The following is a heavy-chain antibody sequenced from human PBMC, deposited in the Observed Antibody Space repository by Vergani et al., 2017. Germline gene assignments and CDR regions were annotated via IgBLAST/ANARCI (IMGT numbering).Heavy chain of an antibody. CDR1: GFTFSSYA. CDR3: AKVGQPIAAAGTGND. CDR2: IRGSGGST. J-gene: IGHJ4*02. Sequence: EVQLLESGGGLVQPGGSLRLSCAASGFTFSSYAMSWVRQAPGKGLEWVSAIRGSGGSTYYAESVKGRFTISRDNSKNTLYLQMNSLRAEDTAVYYCAKVGQPIAAAGTGNDWGQGTLVTVSA. D-gene: IGHD6-13*01. V-gene: IGHV3-23*01.